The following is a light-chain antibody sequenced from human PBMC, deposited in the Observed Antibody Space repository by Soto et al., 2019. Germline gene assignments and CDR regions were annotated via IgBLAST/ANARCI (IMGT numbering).Light chain of an antibody. CDR1: SSDVGADKS. J-gene: IGLJ1*01. Sequence: QSALTQPASVSGSPGQSITISCTGTSSDVGADKSVSWYQQHPGKAPRLVIYGVSDRPSGASSRFTGSKSGNTASLTISGLQAEDEADYYCSSYTSSSTYVFGTGTKLTV. CDR2: GVS. CDR3: SSYTSSSTYV. V-gene: IGLV2-14*01.